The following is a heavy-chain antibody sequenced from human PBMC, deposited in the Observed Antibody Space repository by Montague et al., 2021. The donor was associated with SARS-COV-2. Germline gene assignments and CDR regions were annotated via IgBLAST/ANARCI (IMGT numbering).Heavy chain of an antibody. CDR1: GGSISNNLCY. D-gene: IGHD2-15*01. Sequence: SETLSLTCTVSGGSISNNLCYWVWNRPSNGQELNWSGNFNYGGSXYYTPTLKVRMSVSADTSKNQFTLNLISATAADTATYYCARHVDRCGGSCRNWYFDLWGRGTLVTVSS. V-gene: IGHV4-39*01. J-gene: IGHJ2*01. CDR2: FNYGGSX. CDR3: ARHVDRCGGSCRNWYFDL.